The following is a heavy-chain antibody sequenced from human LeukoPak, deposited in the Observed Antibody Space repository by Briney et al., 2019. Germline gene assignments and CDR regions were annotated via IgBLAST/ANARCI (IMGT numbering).Heavy chain of an antibody. D-gene: IGHD5-24*01. Sequence: SETLSLTCIVSGGSISSYYWSWIRQPPGKGLEWIGYIYYSGSTNYNPSLKSRVTISVDRSKNQFSLKLTSVTAADTAVYYCARDRDGYNFLDYWGQGTLVTVSS. J-gene: IGHJ4*02. CDR2: IYYSGST. CDR3: ARDRDGYNFLDY. CDR1: GGSISSYY. V-gene: IGHV4-59*01.